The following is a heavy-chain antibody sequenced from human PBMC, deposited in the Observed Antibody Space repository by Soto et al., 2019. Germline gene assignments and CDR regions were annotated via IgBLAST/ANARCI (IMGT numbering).Heavy chain of an antibody. CDR2: ISSSSSTI. D-gene: IGHD6-13*01. V-gene: IGHV3-48*01. CDR1: GCTFSSYS. CDR3: ARHPERIAQIGWFDP. Sequence: GGSLRLSCAASGCTFSSYSMNWVRQAPGKGLEWVSYISSSSSTIYYADSVKGRFTISRDNAKNSLYLQMNSLRAEDTAVYYCARHPERIAQIGWFDPWGQGTLVTVSS. J-gene: IGHJ5*02.